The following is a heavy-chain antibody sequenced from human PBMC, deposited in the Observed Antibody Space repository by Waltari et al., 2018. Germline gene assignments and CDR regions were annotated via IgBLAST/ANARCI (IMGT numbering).Heavy chain of an antibody. CDR3: ARVIYSSGWNPIDF. J-gene: IGHJ4*02. Sequence: QVQLVQSGAEVKKPVASVKVSCKASGYTFTAYYMHWVRLAPGQGLEWMGWINPKTGGTRIAQKFQGRVTVTSDASITTGYMELTSLRSDDTALYYCARVIYSSGWNPIDFWGQGTLVTVSS. D-gene: IGHD6-19*01. V-gene: IGHV1-2*02. CDR1: GYTFTAYY. CDR2: INPKTGGT.